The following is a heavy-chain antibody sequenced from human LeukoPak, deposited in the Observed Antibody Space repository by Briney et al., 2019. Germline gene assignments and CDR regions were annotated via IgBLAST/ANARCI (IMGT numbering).Heavy chain of an antibody. V-gene: IGHV3-7*03. CDR3: ARGGSYPGC. J-gene: IGHJ4*02. CDR1: GFTVANDR. CDR2: IKQDGSEE. D-gene: IGHD1-26*01. Sequence: PGGSLRLSCAASGFTVANDRMSWVRQAPGKGLEWVAKIKQDGSEEYYVDSVKGRFTISRDNAKNSLFLQMNSLRVEDTAIYYCARGGSYPGCWGQGTLVTVSS.